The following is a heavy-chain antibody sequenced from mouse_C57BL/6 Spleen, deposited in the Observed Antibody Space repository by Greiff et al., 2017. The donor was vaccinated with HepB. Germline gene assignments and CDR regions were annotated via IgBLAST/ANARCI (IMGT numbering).Heavy chain of an antibody. CDR2: ISDGGSYT. CDR3: AREVTTSYYAMDY. D-gene: IGHD2-5*01. Sequence: DVQLVESGGGLVKPGGSLKLSCAASGFTFSSYAMSWVRQTPEKRLEWVATISDGGSYTYYPDNIKGRFTISRDNAKTNMYLQMSHLKSEDTAMYYCAREVTTSYYAMDYWGQGTSVTVSS. V-gene: IGHV5-4*01. J-gene: IGHJ4*01. CDR1: GFTFSSYA.